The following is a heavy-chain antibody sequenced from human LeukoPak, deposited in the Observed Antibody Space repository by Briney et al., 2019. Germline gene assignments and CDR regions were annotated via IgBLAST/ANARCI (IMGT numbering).Heavy chain of an antibody. CDR1: GGTFSSYA. D-gene: IGHD3-3*01. V-gene: IGHV1-69*13. CDR3: ARCSLSGYDFWSGYYLDY. J-gene: IGHJ4*02. Sequence: SVKVSCKASGGTFSSYAVSWVRQAPGQGLEWMGGIIPIFGTANYAQKFQGRVTITADESTSTAYMELSSLRSEDTAVYYCARCSLSGYDFWSGYYLDYWGQGTLVTVSS. CDR2: IIPIFGTA.